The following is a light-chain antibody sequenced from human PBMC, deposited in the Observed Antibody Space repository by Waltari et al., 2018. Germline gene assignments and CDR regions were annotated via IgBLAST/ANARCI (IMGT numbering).Light chain of an antibody. CDR1: QDVSKY. CDR3: QQYYNVPRT. Sequence: DKVTITCQESQDVSKYLNWYQQKPGKAPNLLIYDASNLQRGVPSRFSGSGSGTHFTFTISSLQPEDIATYYCQQYYNVPRTFGQGTRLEIK. CDR2: DAS. V-gene: IGKV1-33*01. J-gene: IGKJ5*01.